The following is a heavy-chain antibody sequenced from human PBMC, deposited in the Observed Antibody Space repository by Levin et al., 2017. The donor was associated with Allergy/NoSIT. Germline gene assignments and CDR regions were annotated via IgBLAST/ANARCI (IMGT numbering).Heavy chain of an antibody. CDR1: GFTFSSYA. CDR3: AKGPGSETAMVTVVY. D-gene: IGHD5-18*01. V-gene: IGHV3-23*01. Sequence: ETLSLTCAASGFTFSSYAMSWVRQAPGKGLEWVSAISGSGGSTYYADSVKGRFTISRDNSKNTLYLQMNSLRAEDTAVYYCAKGPGSETAMVTVVYWGQGTLVTVSS. CDR2: ISGSGGST. J-gene: IGHJ4*02.